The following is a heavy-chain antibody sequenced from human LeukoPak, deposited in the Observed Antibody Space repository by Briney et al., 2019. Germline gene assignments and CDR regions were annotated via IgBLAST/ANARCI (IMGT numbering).Heavy chain of an antibody. V-gene: IGHV4-39*01. CDR2: IYYSGST. CDR1: GGSISSSSYY. CDR3: ARHKGYGSGSYGWFDP. D-gene: IGHD3-10*01. Sequence: PSETLSLTCTVSGGSISSSSYYWGWIRQPPGKGLEWIGSIYYSGSTYYNPSLKSRVTISVDTSKNQFSLKPSSVTAADTAVYYCARHKGYGSGSYGWFDPWGQGTLVTVSS. J-gene: IGHJ5*02.